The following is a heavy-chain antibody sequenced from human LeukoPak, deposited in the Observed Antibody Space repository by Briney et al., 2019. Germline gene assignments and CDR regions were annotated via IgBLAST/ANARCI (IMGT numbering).Heavy chain of an antibody. V-gene: IGHV4-59*01. D-gene: IGHD3-10*01. Sequence: PSETLPVTCIVSGGTIGRYYWTWIRQSPGKGLEWIGDVSYSGSTDYNPSLKSRVPLSVDTSKDQFSLKLLSVTAADTAIYYCACWAAASSPRGGVLDYWGQGTLVTVSS. CDR1: GGTIGRYY. CDR2: VSYSGST. J-gene: IGHJ4*02. CDR3: ACWAAASSPRGGVLDY.